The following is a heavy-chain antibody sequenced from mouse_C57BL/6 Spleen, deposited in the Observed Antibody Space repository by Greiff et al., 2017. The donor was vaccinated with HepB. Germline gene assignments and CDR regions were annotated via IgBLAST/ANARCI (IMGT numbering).Heavy chain of an antibody. CDR2: IYPGSGNT. CDR1: GYTFTDYY. Sequence: QVHVKQSGAELVRPGASVKLSCKASGYTFTDYYINWVKQRPGQGLEWIARIYPGSGNTYYNEKFKGKATLTAEKSSSTAYMQLSSLTSEDSAVYFCARGAYYPWYFDVWGTGTTVTVSS. CDR3: ARGAYYPWYFDV. J-gene: IGHJ1*03. D-gene: IGHD1-1*02. V-gene: IGHV1-76*01.